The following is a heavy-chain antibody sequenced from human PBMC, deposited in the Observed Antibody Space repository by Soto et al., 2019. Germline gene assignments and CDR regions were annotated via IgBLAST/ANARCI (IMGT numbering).Heavy chain of an antibody. CDR3: AREIKGGTYFDY. CDR1: GGSISSGDYY. CDR2: IDYSGST. D-gene: IGHD3-16*01. J-gene: IGHJ4*02. Sequence: QVQLQESGPGLVKPSQTLSLTCTVSGGSISSGDYYWSWIRQPPGKGLEWMGYIDYSGSTYYNPSLKSRVIRSVDTSKNQFSLKLSSVTAADTAVYYGAREIKGGTYFDYWGQGTLVTVSS. V-gene: IGHV4-30-4*01.